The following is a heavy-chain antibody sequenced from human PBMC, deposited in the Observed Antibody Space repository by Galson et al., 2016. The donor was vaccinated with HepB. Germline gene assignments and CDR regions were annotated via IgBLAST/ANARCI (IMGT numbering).Heavy chain of an antibody. J-gene: IGHJ4*02. V-gene: IGHV3-30-3*01. Sequence: SLRLSCAASEFTFNNCPLHWVRQAPGKGLEWVAVLSHDGVTKFYADSVRARFTVSRDKSKTTVYLQMDGLSAEDTAVYYCAREWELGGYFDYWGQGTLVTVFS. CDR3: AREWELGGYFDY. CDR1: EFTFNNCP. D-gene: IGHD1-26*01. CDR2: LSHDGVTK.